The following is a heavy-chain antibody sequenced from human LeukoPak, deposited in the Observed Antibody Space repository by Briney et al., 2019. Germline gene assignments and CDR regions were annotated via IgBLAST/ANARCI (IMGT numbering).Heavy chain of an antibody. D-gene: IGHD6-13*01. V-gene: IGHV4-59*01. J-gene: IGHJ6*02. CDR1: GGSISSYY. Sequence: SETLSLTCTVSGGSISSYYWNWIRQPPGKGLEWSGYIYYSGSTNYNPSLKSRVTISVDTSKNQFSLKLSSVTAADTAVYYCARTVEIAAAGVYYYYYGMDVWGQGTTVTVSS. CDR3: ARTVEIAAAGVYYYYYGMDV. CDR2: IYYSGST.